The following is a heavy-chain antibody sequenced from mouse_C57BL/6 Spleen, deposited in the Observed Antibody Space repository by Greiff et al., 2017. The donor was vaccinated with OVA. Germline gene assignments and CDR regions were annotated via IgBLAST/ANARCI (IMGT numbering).Heavy chain of an antibody. CDR3: ARLYDYDGGTWFAY. CDR2: IYPGDGDT. Sequence: QVHVKQSGPELVKPGASVKISCKASGYAFSSSWMNWVKQRPGKGLEWIGRIYPGDGDTNYNGKFKGKATLTADKSSSTAYMQLSSLTSEYSAVYFCARLYDYDGGTWFAYWGQGTLVTVSA. D-gene: IGHD2-4*01. CDR1: GYAFSSSW. J-gene: IGHJ3*01. V-gene: IGHV1-82*01.